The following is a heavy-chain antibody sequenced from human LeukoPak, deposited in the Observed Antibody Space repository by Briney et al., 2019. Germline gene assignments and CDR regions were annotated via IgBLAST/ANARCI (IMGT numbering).Heavy chain of an antibody. D-gene: IGHD1-26*01. CDR3: ARARVGATTGFEY. CDR2: ISSSSNYI. J-gene: IGHJ4*02. V-gene: IGHV3-21*01. CDR1: VFTFSSYS. Sequence: GGSLRLSCAASVFTFSSYSMNWVRQAPGKVLEWVSSISSSSNYIYYADSVKGRFTISRDNAKNSLYLQMNSLRAEDTAVYYCARARVGATTGFEYWGQGTLVTVSS.